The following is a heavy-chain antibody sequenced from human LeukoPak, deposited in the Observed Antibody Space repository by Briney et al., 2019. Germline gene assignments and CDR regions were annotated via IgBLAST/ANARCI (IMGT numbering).Heavy chain of an antibody. V-gene: IGHV4-59*01. Sequence: SETLSLTCTVSGGSISSYSCSWIRQPPGKGLEWIGYFYYSGSTNYNPPLKSRVTISVDTSKNQFSLKLSSVTAADTAVYYCASGDVVTTINYWGQGTLVTVSS. D-gene: IGHD5-12*01. J-gene: IGHJ4*02. CDR1: GGSISSYS. CDR2: FYYSGST. CDR3: ASGDVVTTINY.